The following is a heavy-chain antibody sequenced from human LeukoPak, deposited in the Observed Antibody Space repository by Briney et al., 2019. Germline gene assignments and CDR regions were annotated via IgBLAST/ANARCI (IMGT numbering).Heavy chain of an antibody. V-gene: IGHV4-39*01. CDR2: IHYDGNT. Sequence: SETLSLTCTVSGVSISSSTYSWTWIRQPPGKGLEWIGSIHYDGNTYYKPSLKSRVTISVDTSKIQFSLRLSSATAADMATYYCARHSLNNYGSYYWGQGTLVTVSS. J-gene: IGHJ4*02. CDR1: GVSISSSTYS. CDR3: ARHSLNNYGSYY. D-gene: IGHD5-24*01.